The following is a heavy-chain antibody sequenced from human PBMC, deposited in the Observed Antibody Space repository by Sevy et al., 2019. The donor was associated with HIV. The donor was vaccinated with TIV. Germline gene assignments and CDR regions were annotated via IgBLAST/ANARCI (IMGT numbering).Heavy chain of an antibody. J-gene: IGHJ6*02. V-gene: IGHV3-7*01. CDR3: ARVHPNYDILTGYDGMDV. D-gene: IGHD3-9*01. CDR1: GFTFSSYW. Sequence: GGSLRLSCAASGFTFSSYWMSWVRQAPGKGLEWVANIKQDGSEKYYVDSVKGRFTIPRDNAKNLLYLQMNSLRAEDTAVYYCARVHPNYDILTGYDGMDVWGQGTTVTVSS. CDR2: IKQDGSEK.